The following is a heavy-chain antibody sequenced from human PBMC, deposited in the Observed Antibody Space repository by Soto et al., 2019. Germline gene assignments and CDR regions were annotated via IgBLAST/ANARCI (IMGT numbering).Heavy chain of an antibody. Sequence: QVQLQESGPGLVKPSETLSLTCAVSNGSINTSFWWSWVRQSPGKALEWIGEIYHHGSTNYNPSLKSRVTVSIDKSKIQFSLKLYSVTTADTAIYYCARRFSVTTMRGFFDSWGQGSLVTVSS. V-gene: IGHV4-4*02. CDR2: IYHHGST. CDR1: NGSINTSFW. CDR3: ARRFSVTTMRGFFDS. J-gene: IGHJ4*02. D-gene: IGHD4-17*01.